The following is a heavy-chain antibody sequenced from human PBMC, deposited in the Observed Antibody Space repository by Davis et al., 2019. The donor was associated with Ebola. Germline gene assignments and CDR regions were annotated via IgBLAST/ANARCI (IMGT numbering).Heavy chain of an antibody. CDR3: ASGAGATDY. CDR2: ISGSGGST. J-gene: IGHJ4*02. Sequence: GESLKISCAASGFTFSSYWMSWVRQAPGKGLEWVSAISGSGGSTYYADSVKGRFTISRDNAKNSLYLQMNSLRAEDTAVYYCASGAGATDYWGQGTLVTVSS. V-gene: IGHV3-21*01. CDR1: GFTFSSYW. D-gene: IGHD1-26*01.